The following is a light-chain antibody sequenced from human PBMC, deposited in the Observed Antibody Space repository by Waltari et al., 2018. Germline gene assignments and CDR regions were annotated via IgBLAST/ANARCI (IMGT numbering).Light chain of an antibody. CDR1: QRISGA. V-gene: IGKV3-20*01. CDR2: GAS. Sequence: EIVLTQSPGTLSWSPGERATLSCRAGQRISGALAWYQQKPGQAPRLLIYGASNRATGIPDRFSGSGSGTEFSLTVSRLEPEDFAVYYCQHYVRLPVTFGQGTRVEI. CDR3: QHYVRLPVT. J-gene: IGKJ1*01.